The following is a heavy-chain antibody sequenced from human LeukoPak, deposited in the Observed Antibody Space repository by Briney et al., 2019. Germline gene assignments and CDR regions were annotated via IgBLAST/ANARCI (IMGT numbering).Heavy chain of an antibody. CDR3: ARDSSEQYYYDSSGYYRGNWFDP. Sequence: ASVKVSCKASGGTFSSYAISWVRQAPGQGLEWMGRIIPILGIANYAQKFQGRVTITADKSTSTAYMELSSLRPEDTAVYYCARDSSEQYYYDSSGYYRGNWFDPWGQGTLVTVSS. J-gene: IGHJ5*02. CDR2: IIPILGIA. CDR1: GGTFSSYA. V-gene: IGHV1-69*04. D-gene: IGHD3-22*01.